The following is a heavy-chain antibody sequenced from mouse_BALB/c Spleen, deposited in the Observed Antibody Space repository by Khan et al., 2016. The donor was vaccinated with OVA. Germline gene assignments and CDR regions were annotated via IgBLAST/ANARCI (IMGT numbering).Heavy chain of an antibody. CDR1: GFSLTSYG. CDR2: IWRGGST. V-gene: IGHV2-2*02. Sequence: VQLQQSGPGLVQPSQSLSITCTVSGFSLTSYGIHWVRQSPGKGLEWLGVIWRGGSTDYSAAVISRLSISKDNSKSQVFFKMNSLQANDTAIYYCARNYDYDEGLAYWGQGTLVTVSA. D-gene: IGHD2-4*01. CDR3: ARNYDYDEGLAY. J-gene: IGHJ3*01.